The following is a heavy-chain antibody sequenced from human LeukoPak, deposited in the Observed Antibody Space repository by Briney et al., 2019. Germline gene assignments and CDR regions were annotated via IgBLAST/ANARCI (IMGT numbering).Heavy chain of an antibody. CDR1: GYTFTNFY. J-gene: IGHJ5*02. V-gene: IGHV1-8*01. CDR3: ARGGYGAGDSGGYYYEFDT. D-gene: IGHD3-22*01. Sequence: GASVKVSCLASGYTFTNFYFKSVRQAPGHGLEWMGWVFPQRGNTAYAQKFQCRVTMTSNISINTAYIELSRLSADDTAVYYCARGGYGAGDSGGYYYEFDTCGQGALVTVSS. CDR2: VFPQRGNT.